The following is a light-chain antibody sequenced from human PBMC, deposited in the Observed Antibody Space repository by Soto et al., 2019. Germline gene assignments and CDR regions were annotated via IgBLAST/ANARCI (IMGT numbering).Light chain of an antibody. V-gene: IGKV1-5*03. CDR3: QQYHNFSLT. J-gene: IGKJ2*01. Sequence: DIQMTQSPSTLSASVGDRVTITCRPSQRINTWLAWYQKKPGKAPKLLIQKASSLESGVPSRFSGSGSGTECTLSINSLQPDDFANYYCQQYHNFSLTFGKGTKLEIK. CDR2: KAS. CDR1: QRINTW.